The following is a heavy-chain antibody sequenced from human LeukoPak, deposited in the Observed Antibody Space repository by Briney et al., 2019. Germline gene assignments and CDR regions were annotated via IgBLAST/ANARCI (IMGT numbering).Heavy chain of an antibody. CDR3: ARLSRGSSAGFDY. Sequence: SETLSLTCTVSGGSISSFYWNWIRQPPVKGLEWIGYMYYSGSSNYNPSLKSRVTISVDTSKNQFSLKLTSVAAADTAVYFCARLSRGSSAGFDYWGQGILVTVSS. J-gene: IGHJ4*02. D-gene: IGHD6-6*01. CDR1: GGSISSFY. CDR2: MYYSGSS. V-gene: IGHV4-59*01.